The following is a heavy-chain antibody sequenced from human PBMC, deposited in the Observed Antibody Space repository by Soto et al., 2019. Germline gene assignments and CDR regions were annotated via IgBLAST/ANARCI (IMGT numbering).Heavy chain of an antibody. CDR3: ARDEIRFSWAYGMDV. V-gene: IGHV3-30-3*01. Sequence: QVQLVESGGGVVQPGRSLRLSCAASGFTFSSYAMHWVRQAPGKGLEWVAVISYDGSNKYYADSVKGRFTISRDNSKNTQYLQMNSLSAEDRAVYYCARDEIRFSWAYGMDVWGQGTTVTVSS. D-gene: IGHD4-17*01. CDR1: GFTFSSYA. J-gene: IGHJ6*02. CDR2: ISYDGSNK.